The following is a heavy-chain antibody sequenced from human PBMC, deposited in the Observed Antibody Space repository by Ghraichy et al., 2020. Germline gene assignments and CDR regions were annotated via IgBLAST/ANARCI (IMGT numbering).Heavy chain of an antibody. CDR3: ARSYDSSGYYYYGMDV. CDR1: GGSVSSGSYY. V-gene: IGHV4-61*01. CDR2: IYYSGST. D-gene: IGHD3-22*01. Sequence: SETLSLTCTVSGGSVSSGSYYWSWIRQPPGKGLEWIGYIYYSGSTNYNPSLKSRVTISVDTSKNQFSLKLSSVTAADTAVYYCARSYDSSGYYYYGMDVWGQGTMVTVSS. J-gene: IGHJ6*02.